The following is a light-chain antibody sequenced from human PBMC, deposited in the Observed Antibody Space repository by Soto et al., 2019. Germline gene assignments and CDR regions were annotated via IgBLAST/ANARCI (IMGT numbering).Light chain of an antibody. V-gene: IGKV1-9*01. CDR1: QGISDY. Sequence: IQLTQSPASLSASLGDRVTITCRASQGISDYLAWYQQKPGKAPKLLIYAASTLQSGVPSRFSGSGSGTDFTLTISSLEPEDFAVYYCQQRSNWQGATFGGGTKV. CDR3: QQRSNWQGAT. J-gene: IGKJ4*01. CDR2: AAS.